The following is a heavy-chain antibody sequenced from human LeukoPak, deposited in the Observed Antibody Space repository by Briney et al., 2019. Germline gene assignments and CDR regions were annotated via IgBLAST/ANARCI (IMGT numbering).Heavy chain of an antibody. D-gene: IGHD4-23*01. CDR1: GFTFSSYS. CDR2: ISSSGSDI. J-gene: IGHJ4*02. CDR3: ARDYGGSSPFDY. V-gene: IGHV3-21*05. Sequence: PGGSLRLSCAASGFTFSSYSMNWVRQAPGKGLEWVSYISSSGSDIYYADSVKGRFTISSDNAKNSLYLHMNSLRAEDTAVYYCARDYGGSSPFDYWGQGTLVTVSS.